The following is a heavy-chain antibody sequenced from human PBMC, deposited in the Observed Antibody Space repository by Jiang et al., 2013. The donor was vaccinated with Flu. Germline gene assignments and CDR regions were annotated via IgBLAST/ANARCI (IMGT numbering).Heavy chain of an antibody. Sequence: VQLLESGGGVVQPGRSLRLSCAASGFTFSSYGMHWVRQAPGKGLEWVAVISYDGSNKYYADSVKGRFTISRDNSKNTLYLQMNSLRAEDTAVYYCAKXSLSSTSCYIHYYYYMDVWGKGTTVTVSS. D-gene: IGHD2-2*02. J-gene: IGHJ6*03. CDR3: AKXSLSSTSCYIHYYYYMDV. CDR2: ISYDGSNK. V-gene: IGHV3-30*18. CDR1: GFTFSSYG.